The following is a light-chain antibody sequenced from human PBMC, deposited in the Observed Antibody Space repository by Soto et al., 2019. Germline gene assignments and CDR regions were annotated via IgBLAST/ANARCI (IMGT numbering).Light chain of an antibody. CDR2: GAS. CDR1: QSVSSN. J-gene: IGKJ4*01. V-gene: IGKV3D-15*02. Sequence: ETVITQSPTTLSVSPWERATPSRRASQSVSSNLAWYQQKPGQAPRLLIYGASTRATGIPDRFSGSGSGTDFTLTIDRLEPEDFAVYYCHQYYSSPTTFGGGTKVDIK. CDR3: HQYYSSPTT.